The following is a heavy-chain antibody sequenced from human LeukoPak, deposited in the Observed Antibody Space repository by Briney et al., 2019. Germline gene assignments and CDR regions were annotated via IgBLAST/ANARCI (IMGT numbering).Heavy chain of an antibody. D-gene: IGHD5-24*01. CDR2: ISWSSGII. Sequence: PGGSLRLSCAASGFIFDDHGMHWVRQAPGKGLEWVSGISWSSGIIGYADSVKGRFTISRDNAKNSLYLQMNSLRAEDTAVYYCARWSFDYWGQGTLVTVSS. J-gene: IGHJ4*02. V-gene: IGHV3-9*01. CDR1: GFIFDDHG. CDR3: ARWSFDY.